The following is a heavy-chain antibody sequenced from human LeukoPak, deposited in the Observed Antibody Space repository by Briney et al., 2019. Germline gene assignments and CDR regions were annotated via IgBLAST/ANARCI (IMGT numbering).Heavy chain of an antibody. V-gene: IGHV4-59*12. J-gene: IGHJ3*02. CDR3: ARYDSSGFYPRRAFDI. Sequence: PSETLSLTCTVSGGSISSDYWGWIRQPPGKGLEWIGHIYYSGSTNYNPSLKSRVTISVDTSKNQFSLKLSSVTAADTAVYYCARYDSSGFYPRRAFDIWGQGTMVTVSS. CDR1: GGSISSDY. CDR2: IYYSGST. D-gene: IGHD3-22*01.